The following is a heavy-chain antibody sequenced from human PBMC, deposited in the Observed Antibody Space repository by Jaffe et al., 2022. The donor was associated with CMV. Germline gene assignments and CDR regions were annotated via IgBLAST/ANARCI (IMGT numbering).Heavy chain of an antibody. V-gene: IGHV3-33*08. CDR1: GFTFSSYG. D-gene: IGHD3-22*01. Sequence: QVQLVESGGGVVQPGRSLRLSCAASGFTFSSYGMHWVRQAPGKGLEWVAVIWYDGSNKYYADSVKGRFTISRDNSKNTLYLQMNSLRAEDTAVYYCARGGLGIVVVIDYWGQGTLVTVSS. CDR2: IWYDGSNK. CDR3: ARGGLGIVVVIDY. J-gene: IGHJ4*02.